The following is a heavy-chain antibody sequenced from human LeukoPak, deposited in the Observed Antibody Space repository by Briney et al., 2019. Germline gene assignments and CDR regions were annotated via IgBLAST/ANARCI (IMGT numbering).Heavy chain of an antibody. CDR2: INPNSGGT. D-gene: IGHD4-17*01. J-gene: IGHJ4*02. Sequence: ASVTVSFKASGYTFTVYYMHWVRQAPGQGLEWMGWINPNSGGTNYAQKFQGRVTMTRDTSISTAYMELSRLRSDDTAVYYCARILYGDYDIIDYWGQGTLVTVSS. V-gene: IGHV1-2*02. CDR3: ARILYGDYDIIDY. CDR1: GYTFTVYY.